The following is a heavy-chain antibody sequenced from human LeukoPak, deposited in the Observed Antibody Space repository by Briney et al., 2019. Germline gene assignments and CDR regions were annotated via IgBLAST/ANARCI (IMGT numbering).Heavy chain of an antibody. V-gene: IGHV3-21*01. Sequence: GGSLRLSCAASGFTFSSYSMNWVRQAPGKGLEWVSSISSSSSYIYYADSVKGRFTISRDNAKNSLYLQMNSLRAEVTAVYYCARGRYDILTDWFDPWGQGTLVTVSS. J-gene: IGHJ5*02. CDR2: ISSSSSYI. CDR1: GFTFSSYS. D-gene: IGHD3-9*01. CDR3: ARGRYDILTDWFDP.